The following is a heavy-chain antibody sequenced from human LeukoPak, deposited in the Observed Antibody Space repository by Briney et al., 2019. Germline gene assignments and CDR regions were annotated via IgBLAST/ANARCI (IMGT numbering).Heavy chain of an antibody. Sequence: SQTLSLTCTVSGGSIISGDYYWSWIRQPPGKGLEWIGYIYYRRNTYYNPSLKSRLTISVDTFKNQFSLKLSSVTAADTAVYYCARARGGDYDYVWQSYRYIPTFDYWGQGNLVTVPT. V-gene: IGHV4-30-4*01. CDR1: GGSIISGDYY. J-gene: IGHJ4*02. CDR3: ARARGGDYDYVWQSYRYIPTFDY. D-gene: IGHD3-16*02. CDR2: IYYRRNT.